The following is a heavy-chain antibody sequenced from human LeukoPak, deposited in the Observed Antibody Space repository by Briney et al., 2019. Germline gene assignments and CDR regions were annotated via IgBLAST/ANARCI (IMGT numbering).Heavy chain of an antibody. D-gene: IGHD3-3*01. CDR3: ARGGYDFWSGSTTNSNDYYYYYMDV. CDR1: GYSFTSYW. J-gene: IGHJ6*03. Sequence: RRGESLKISCKGSGYSFTSYWIGWVRQMPGKGLEWMGIIYPGDSDTRYSPSFQGQVTISADKSISTAYLQWSSLEASDTAMYYCARGGYDFWSGSTTNSNDYYYYYMDVWGKGTTVTVSS. V-gene: IGHV5-51*01. CDR2: IYPGDSDT.